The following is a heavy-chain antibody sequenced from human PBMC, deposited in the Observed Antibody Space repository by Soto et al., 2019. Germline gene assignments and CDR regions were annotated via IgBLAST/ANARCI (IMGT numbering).Heavy chain of an antibody. D-gene: IGHD6-19*01. CDR3: ARDHLGIAAGDFDL. CDR2: ISSGRPAI. V-gene: IGHV3-21*02. Sequence: EAQLVESGGGLVKPGGSLRLSCAASGFSFDTYNINWFRQAPGKGLEWVSPISSGRPAIFYPDSVRGRFTISRDDAKKSLFLQMNSLRADDTAVYYCARDHLGIAAGDFDLWGQGTLVTVSS. CDR1: GFSFDTYN. J-gene: IGHJ4*02.